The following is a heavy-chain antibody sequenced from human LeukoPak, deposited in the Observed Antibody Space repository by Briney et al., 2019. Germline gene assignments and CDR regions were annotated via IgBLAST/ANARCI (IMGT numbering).Heavy chain of an antibody. Sequence: PGGSLRLSCAASGFTFSSYGMHWVRQAPGKGLEWVAFIRYDGSNKYYADSVKGRFTISRDNSKNTLYLQMNSLRAEDTAVYYCMATWLRSNAFDIWGQGTMVTVSS. J-gene: IGHJ3*02. CDR1: GFTFSSYG. D-gene: IGHD5-12*01. V-gene: IGHV3-30*02. CDR3: MATWLRSNAFDI. CDR2: IRYDGSNK.